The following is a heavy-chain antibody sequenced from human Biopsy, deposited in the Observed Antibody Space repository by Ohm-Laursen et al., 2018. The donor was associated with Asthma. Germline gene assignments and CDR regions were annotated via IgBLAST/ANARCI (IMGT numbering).Heavy chain of an antibody. D-gene: IGHD5-18*01. J-gene: IGHJ4*02. CDR2: ISPFTGDT. CDR1: GYTFRSYG. V-gene: IGHV1-18*04. Sequence: ASVKVSCKASGYTFRSYGVSWVRQAPGQGLEWMGWISPFTGDTHFGQKFQGRVTMTTDTSTDTAYMELRSLRSDDTAVYYCARGYSLGGDFHYWGQGILVTISS. CDR3: ARGYSLGGDFHY.